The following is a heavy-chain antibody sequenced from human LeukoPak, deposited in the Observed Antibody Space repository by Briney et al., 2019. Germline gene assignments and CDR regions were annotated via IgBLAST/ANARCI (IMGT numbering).Heavy chain of an antibody. CDR1: GGSISSSRYY. Sequence: SSKTLSLTCTVSGGSISSSRYYWGWIRQPPGKGLEWIGSIYYSGSTYYNPSLKSRVTISVDTSKNQFSLKLSSVTAADTAVYYCASAGSGSYYPHLSFDYWGQGTLVTVSS. D-gene: IGHD3-10*01. CDR2: IYYSGST. CDR3: ASAGSGSYYPHLSFDY. V-gene: IGHV4-39*01. J-gene: IGHJ4*02.